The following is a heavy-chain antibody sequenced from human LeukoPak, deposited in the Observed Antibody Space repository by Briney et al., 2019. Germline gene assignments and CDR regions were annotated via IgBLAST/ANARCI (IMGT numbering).Heavy chain of an antibody. D-gene: IGHD4-11*01. Sequence: PGGSLRLSCAASGFTFSTYSMNWVRQAPGKGLEWISYISSSSNTIYYADSVKGRFTISRDNAKNSLFLQMNSLRDEDTAVYYCARAPHYSNYGPYYYGMDVWGQGTTVTVSS. CDR2: ISSSSNTI. CDR1: GFTFSTYS. J-gene: IGHJ6*02. V-gene: IGHV3-48*02. CDR3: ARAPHYSNYGPYYYGMDV.